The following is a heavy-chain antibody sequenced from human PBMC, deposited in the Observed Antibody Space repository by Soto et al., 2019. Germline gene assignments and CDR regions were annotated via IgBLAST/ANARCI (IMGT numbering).Heavy chain of an antibody. Sequence: GASVKVSCKASGYTFTSYGISWVRQAPGQGLEWMGWISAYNGNTNYAQKLQGRVTMTTDTPTSTAYMELRSLRSDDTAVYYCARSFPLRDYGPNFDYWGQGTLVTASS. D-gene: IGHD4-17*01. J-gene: IGHJ4*02. CDR3: ARSFPLRDYGPNFDY. CDR1: GYTFTSYG. CDR2: ISAYNGNT. V-gene: IGHV1-18*01.